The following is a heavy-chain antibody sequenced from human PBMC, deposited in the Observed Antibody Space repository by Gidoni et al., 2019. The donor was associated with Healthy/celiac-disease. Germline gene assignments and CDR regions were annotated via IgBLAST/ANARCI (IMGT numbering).Heavy chain of an antibody. CDR3: ARELGDIVVVPAESAFDI. Sequence: QVQLVESGGGLVKPGGSLRLSCAASGFTFSDYYMSWIRQAPGKGLEWVSYISSSSSYTNYADSVKGRFTISRDNAKNSLYLQMNSLRAEDTAVYYCARELGDIVVVPAESAFDIWGQGTMVTVSS. J-gene: IGHJ3*02. CDR1: GFTFSDYY. D-gene: IGHD2-2*01. CDR2: ISSSSSYT. V-gene: IGHV3-11*06.